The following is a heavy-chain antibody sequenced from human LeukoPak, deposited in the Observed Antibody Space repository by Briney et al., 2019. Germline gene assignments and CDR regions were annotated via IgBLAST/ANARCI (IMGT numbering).Heavy chain of an antibody. CDR2: INHRGSA. CDR3: ARDRSQLPPTVWFDP. J-gene: IGHJ5*02. V-gene: IGHV4-34*01. D-gene: IGHD3-10*01. Sequence: PSETLSLTCAVYGGSFRGYYWSWIRQPPGKGLEWIGEINHRGSANYNPSLKSRVTISVDTSKNQFSLKLSSVTAADTAVYYCARDRSQLPPTVWFDPWGQGTLVTVSS. CDR1: GGSFRGYY.